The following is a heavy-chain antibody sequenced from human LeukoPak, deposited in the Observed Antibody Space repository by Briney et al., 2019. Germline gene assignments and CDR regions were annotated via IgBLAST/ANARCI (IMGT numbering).Heavy chain of an antibody. CDR3: ATRARLHYYDSRGYYFDY. CDR1: GYTLTELS. V-gene: IGHV1-24*01. D-gene: IGHD3-22*01. CDR2: FDPEDDET. Sequence: ASVKVSCKVSGYTLTELSIRWVRQAPGKGLEWMGSFDPEDDETIYAQNFQGRVTMTGDTSTDTAYMELSSLRSEDTAVYYCATRARLHYYDSRGYYFDYWGQGTLVTVSS. J-gene: IGHJ4*02.